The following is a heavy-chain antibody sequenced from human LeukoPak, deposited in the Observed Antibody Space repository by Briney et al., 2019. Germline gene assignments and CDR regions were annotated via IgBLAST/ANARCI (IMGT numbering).Heavy chain of an antibody. Sequence: SETLSLTCTVAGYSISSGYYWGWLRQSPGKGLEWIASIYHTGETHYNPSLKSRVTISVDTSKNQFSLNLNSVTAADTAVYFCARDKGSAYPFDYWGQGTLVTVSS. CDR2: IYHTGET. CDR3: ARDKGSAYPFDY. CDR1: GYSISSGYY. V-gene: IGHV4-38-2*02. J-gene: IGHJ4*02. D-gene: IGHD3-22*01.